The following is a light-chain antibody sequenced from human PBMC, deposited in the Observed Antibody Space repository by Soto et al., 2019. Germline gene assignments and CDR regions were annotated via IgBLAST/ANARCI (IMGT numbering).Light chain of an antibody. CDR1: SSDIGVYNY. J-gene: IGLJ1*01. CDR2: EVN. CDR3: SSYTTSNTYV. V-gene: IGLV2-14*01. Sequence: QSVLTQPASVSGSPGQSITFSCTGTSSDIGVYNYVSWYQQHPGKAPKLMIYEVNNRPSGASNRFSGSKSGNTASLTISGLQAEDEADYYCSSYTTSNTYVFGTGTKSPS.